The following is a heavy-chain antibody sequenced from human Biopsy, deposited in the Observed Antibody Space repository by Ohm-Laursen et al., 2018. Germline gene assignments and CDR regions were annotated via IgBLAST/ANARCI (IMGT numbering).Heavy chain of an antibody. CDR3: ARATNSTGWPYYYFYGMDV. Sequence: GTLSLTWSVSRGSISGSYWTWIRQSPGKRLEWIGYIYSSGSTNYNPSLKSRVTISVDTSKNQFSLRLNSVTAADTAVYYCARATNSTGWPYYYFYGMDVWGQGTTVTVSS. J-gene: IGHJ6*02. V-gene: IGHV4-59*01. CDR2: IYSSGST. CDR1: RGSISGSY. D-gene: IGHD2/OR15-2a*01.